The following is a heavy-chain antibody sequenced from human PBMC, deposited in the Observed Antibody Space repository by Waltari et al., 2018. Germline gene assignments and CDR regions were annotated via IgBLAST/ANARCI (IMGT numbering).Heavy chain of an antibody. Sequence: QVQLQESGPGLVKPSHTLSLTCTVSGGSISSGGYYWSWIRQHPGKGLEWIGYIYYSGSTYYNPSLKSRVTISVDTSKNQFSLKLSSVTAADTAVYYCARTERGELGRRAFDIWGQGTMVTVSS. CDR2: IYYSGST. CDR3: ARTERGELGRRAFDI. J-gene: IGHJ3*02. D-gene: IGHD1-1*01. CDR1: GGSISSGGYY. V-gene: IGHV4-31*03.